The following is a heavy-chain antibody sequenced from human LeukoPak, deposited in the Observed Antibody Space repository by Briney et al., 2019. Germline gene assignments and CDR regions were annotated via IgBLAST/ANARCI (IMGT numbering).Heavy chain of an antibody. Sequence: GGSLRLSCAASGFIFNSYGMSWVRQAPGKGLEWVSAISGSGGSTYYADSVKGRFTISRDNSKNTLYLQMNSLRAEDTAVYYCAANSWTFDYWGQGTLVTVSS. CDR3: AANSWTFDY. CDR1: GFIFNSYG. D-gene: IGHD1-20*01. V-gene: IGHV3-23*01. J-gene: IGHJ4*02. CDR2: ISGSGGST.